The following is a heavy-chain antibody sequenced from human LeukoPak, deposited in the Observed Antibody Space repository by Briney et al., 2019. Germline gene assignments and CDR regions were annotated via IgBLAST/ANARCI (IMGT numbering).Heavy chain of an antibody. CDR1: GFTFSSYG. V-gene: IGHV3-30*03. D-gene: IGHD6-13*01. J-gene: IGHJ6*02. Sequence: PGGSLRLSCAASGFTFSSYGMHWVRQAPGKGLEWVAVITYDGSNKYYADSVKGRVTISRDNARNTLFLQMNSLRAEDTAVYYCARDRSSSNWDQYYYYGMDVWGQGTTVTVSS. CDR3: ARDRSSSNWDQYYYYGMDV. CDR2: ITYDGSNK.